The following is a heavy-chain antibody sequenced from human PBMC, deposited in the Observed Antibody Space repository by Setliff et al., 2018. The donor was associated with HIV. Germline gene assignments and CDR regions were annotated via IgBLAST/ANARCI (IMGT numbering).Heavy chain of an antibody. V-gene: IGHV4-39*01. CDR2: ISYTGST. D-gene: IGHD3-9*01. J-gene: IGHJ4*02. CDR1: GGSINRSNYY. Sequence: SETLSLTCTVPGGSINRSNYYWGWIRQPPGKGLEWIGTISYTGSTYYDPSLKSRVTISLDTPKNQFFLKLGSVTAPDTAIYYCARQTWEYYDTLTGYYRSPKNFDSWGQGTQVTVSS. CDR3: ARQTWEYYDTLTGYYRSPKNFDS.